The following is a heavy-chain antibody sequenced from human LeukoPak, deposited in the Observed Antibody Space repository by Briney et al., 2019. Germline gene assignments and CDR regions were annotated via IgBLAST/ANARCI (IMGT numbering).Heavy chain of an antibody. CDR1: GFTFSSYG. CDR3: ARAHYYGSGSHFDY. Sequence: GGSLRLSCAASGFTFSSYGMHWVRQAPGKGLEWVAVIWYDGSNKYYADSVKGRFTISRDNSKNTLYLQMNSLRAEDTAVYYCARAHYYGSGSHFDYWGQGTLVTVSS. CDR2: IWYDGSNK. V-gene: IGHV3-33*01. D-gene: IGHD3-10*01. J-gene: IGHJ4*02.